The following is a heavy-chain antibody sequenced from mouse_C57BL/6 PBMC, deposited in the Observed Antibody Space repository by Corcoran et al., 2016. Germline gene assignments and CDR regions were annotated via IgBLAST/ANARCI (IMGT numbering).Heavy chain of an antibody. CDR1: GFSLSTSGMG. V-gene: IGHV8-12*01. Sequence: QVTLKESGPGILQSSQTLSLTCSFSGFSLSTSGMGVSWIRQPSGKGLEWLAHIYWDDDKRYNPSLKSRLTISKDTSRNQVFLKITSVDTADTATYYCARSGPGTGVFFDYWGQGTTLTVSS. J-gene: IGHJ2*01. CDR3: ARSGPGTGVFFDY. CDR2: IYWDDDK. D-gene: IGHD3-3*01.